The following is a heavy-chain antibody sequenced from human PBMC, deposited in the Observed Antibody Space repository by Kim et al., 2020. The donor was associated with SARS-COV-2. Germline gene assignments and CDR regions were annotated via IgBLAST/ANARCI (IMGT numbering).Heavy chain of an antibody. V-gene: IGHV3-48*04. J-gene: IGHJ6*02. CDR1: GFTFSSYS. CDR2: ISSSSSTI. D-gene: IGHD6-6*01. Sequence: GGSLRLSCAASGFTFSSYSMNWVRQAPGKGLEWVSYISSSSSTIYYADSVKGRFTISRDNAKNSLYLQMNSLRAEDTAVYYCARDRGSSSDYYYGMDVWGQGTTVTVSS. CDR3: ARDRGSSSDYYYGMDV.